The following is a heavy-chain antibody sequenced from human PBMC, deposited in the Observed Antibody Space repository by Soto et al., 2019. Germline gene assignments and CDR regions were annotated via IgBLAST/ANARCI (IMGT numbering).Heavy chain of an antibody. CDR1: GGSISSGGYS. D-gene: IGHD3-3*01. J-gene: IGHJ4*02. CDR3: AGGGFGVARDY. V-gene: IGHV4-30-2*01. CDR2: IYHSGST. Sequence: SETLSLTCAVSGGSISSGGYSWSWIRQPPGKDIEWIGYIYHSGSTYYNPSLKSRVTISVDRSKNQFSLKLSSVTAADTAVYYCAGGGFGVARDYWGQGTLVTVSS.